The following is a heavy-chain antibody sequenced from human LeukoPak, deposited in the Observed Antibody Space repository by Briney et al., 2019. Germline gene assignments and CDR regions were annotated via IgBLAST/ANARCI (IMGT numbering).Heavy chain of an antibody. D-gene: IGHD6-19*01. Sequence: GESLKISCKGSGYSFTSYWIGWVRQMPGKGLEWMGIIYPGDSDTRYRPSFQGQVTISADKSISTAYLQWSSLKASDTAMYYCARLSEIAVAEDSWFDPWGQGTLVTVSS. CDR3: ARLSEIAVAEDSWFDP. V-gene: IGHV5-51*01. J-gene: IGHJ5*02. CDR1: GYSFTSYW. CDR2: IYPGDSDT.